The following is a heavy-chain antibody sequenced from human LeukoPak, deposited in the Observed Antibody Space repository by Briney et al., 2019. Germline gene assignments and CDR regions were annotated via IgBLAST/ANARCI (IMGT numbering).Heavy chain of an antibody. Sequence: SETLSLTCTVSGGSISSYYWSWLRQPAGKGLEWIGRIYTSGSTNYNPSLKSRVTMSVDTSKNQFSLKLSSVTAADTAVYYCARDRGYCSSTSCSPFDYWGQGTLVTVSS. D-gene: IGHD2-2*01. CDR2: IYTSGST. J-gene: IGHJ4*02. CDR3: ARDRGYCSSTSCSPFDY. V-gene: IGHV4-4*07. CDR1: GGSISSYY.